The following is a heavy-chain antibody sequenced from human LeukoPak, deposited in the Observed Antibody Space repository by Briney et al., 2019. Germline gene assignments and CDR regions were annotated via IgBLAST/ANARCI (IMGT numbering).Heavy chain of an antibody. V-gene: IGHV3-74*03. J-gene: IGHJ4*02. CDR3: ARASKTYCSGGICYTFDY. CDR1: GFTFSSYW. CDR2: IDTDGSSI. Sequence: PGGSLRLSCAASGFTFSSYWMHWVRQTPGKGLVWVSRIDTDGSSIKYADSVEGRFTISRENAENSLYLQMNSVRAEDTAVYYCARASKTYCSGGICYTFDYWGQGTLVTVSS. D-gene: IGHD2-15*01.